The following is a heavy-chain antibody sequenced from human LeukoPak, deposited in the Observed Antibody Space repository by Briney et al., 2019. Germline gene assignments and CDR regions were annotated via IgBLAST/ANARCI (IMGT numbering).Heavy chain of an antibody. CDR3: ARLDFPFDY. CDR1: GYTFSSYA. Sequence: PGGSLRLSCAASGYTFSSYAMHWVRQAPGQGLEYVSGISSNGGSTYYANTVKGRFTISTDKSKNTRYLQMGSLRAEDMAVYYCARLDFPFDYGGEGTLVTVS. J-gene: IGHJ4*02. CDR2: ISSNGGST. D-gene: IGHD3/OR15-3a*01. V-gene: IGHV3-64*01.